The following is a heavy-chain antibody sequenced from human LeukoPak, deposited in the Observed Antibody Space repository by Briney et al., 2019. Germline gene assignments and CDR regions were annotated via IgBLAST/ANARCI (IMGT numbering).Heavy chain of an antibody. CDR3: ARGYSGGWIDY. V-gene: IGHV4-4*07. CDR2: INTRGSS. Sequence: SETLSLTCTVSGGPITSHYWSWIRQPAGKGLEWIGRINTRGSSNYNPSLKSRVTMSVDMSKNQFSLKLRSVTAADTAVYYCARGYSGGWIDYWGQGTLVTVSS. D-gene: IGHD6-19*01. J-gene: IGHJ4*02. CDR1: GGPITSHY.